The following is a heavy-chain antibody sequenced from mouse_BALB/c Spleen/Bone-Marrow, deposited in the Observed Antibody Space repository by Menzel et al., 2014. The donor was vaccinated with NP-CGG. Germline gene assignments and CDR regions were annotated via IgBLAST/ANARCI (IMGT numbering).Heavy chain of an antibody. CDR1: GFTFSSYA. CDR2: ISSGGST. J-gene: IGHJ2*01. V-gene: IGHV5-6-5*01. D-gene: IGHD2-3*01. Sequence: VQGVESGGGLVKPGGSLKLSCAASGFTFSSYAMSWVRQTPEKRLEWVASISSGGSTYYPDSVKGRFTISRDNARNVQYLQKSRQRSENTAMYNWERGGGWILSFYYWSQGTTLTVTT. CDR3: ERGGGWILSFYY.